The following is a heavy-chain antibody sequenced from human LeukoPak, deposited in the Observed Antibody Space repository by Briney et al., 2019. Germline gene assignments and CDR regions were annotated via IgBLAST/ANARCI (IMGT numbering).Heavy chain of an antibody. D-gene: IGHD5-12*01. J-gene: IGHJ4*02. CDR1: GGSFSGYY. CDR3: ARGTRWLRFDY. Sequence: SETLSLTCAVYGGSFSGYYWSWIRQPPGKGLEWIGEINHSGSTNHNPSLKSRVTISVDTSKNQFSLKLSSVTAADTAVYYCARGTRWLRFDYWGQGTLVTVSS. V-gene: IGHV4-34*01. CDR2: INHSGST.